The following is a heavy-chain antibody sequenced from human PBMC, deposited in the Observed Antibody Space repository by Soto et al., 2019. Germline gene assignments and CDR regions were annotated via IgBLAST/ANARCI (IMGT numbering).Heavy chain of an antibody. Sequence: EVQLLESGGGLIQPGGSLRLSCAASGFDVSSNYMTWVRQAAGKGLEWVSASYSGGNTYYADSVKGRFTSSRDNFQNTLYLQMNSLTAEDTAVYYCTRGYGAGSYFSDHWGQGTLVTVSS. CDR3: TRGYGAGSYFSDH. CDR1: GFDVSSNY. CDR2: SYSGGNT. J-gene: IGHJ5*02. V-gene: IGHV3-53*01. D-gene: IGHD3-10*01.